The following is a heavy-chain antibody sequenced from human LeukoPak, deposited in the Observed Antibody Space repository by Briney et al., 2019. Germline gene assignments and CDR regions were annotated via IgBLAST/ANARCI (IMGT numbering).Heavy chain of an antibody. V-gene: IGHV3-23*01. D-gene: IGHD2-2*01. Sequence: PGGSLRLSCSTPGFTFSNYAISWVRQAPGKGLESVSAIRCSGGSTYYADSVKGRFTISRDNSKNTRYLQMNSVRAEDTAVYYCAKKGGGSLYCSSTSCYPIIAAASNNYFDYWGQGTLVTVSS. CDR2: IRCSGGST. J-gene: IGHJ4*02. CDR1: GFTFSNYA. CDR3: AKKGGGSLYCSSTSCYPIIAAASNNYFDY.